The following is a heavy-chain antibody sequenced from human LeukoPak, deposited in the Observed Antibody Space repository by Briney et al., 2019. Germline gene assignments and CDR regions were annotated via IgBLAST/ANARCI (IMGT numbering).Heavy chain of an antibody. CDR2: INHSGIT. D-gene: IGHD3-16*01. V-gene: IGHV4-34*01. J-gene: IGHJ3*02. Sequence: SETLSLTCTVSGGSLSAYYWNWIRQPPGKGLEWIGEINHSGITDHNPSLKSRVTISLDTSKNQFSLKLSSVTAADTAVYYCARGSPTGLGDHDAFDIWGQGTMVTVSS. CDR1: GGSLSAYY. CDR3: ARGSPTGLGDHDAFDI.